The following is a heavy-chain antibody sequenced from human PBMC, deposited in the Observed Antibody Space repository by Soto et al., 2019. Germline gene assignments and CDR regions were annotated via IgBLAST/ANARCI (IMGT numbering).Heavy chain of an antibody. CDR1: GYTFTSNG. V-gene: IGHV1-18*01. J-gene: IGHJ4*02. Sequence: ASVKVSCKASGYTFTSNGISWVRQAPGQGLEWMGWISANSGNTNYAQKFQGRVTMTRDTSTSTVYMELSSLRSEDTAVYYCARVYCSGGSCYGIDYWGQGTLVTVSS. CDR2: ISANSGNT. CDR3: ARVYCSGGSCYGIDY. D-gene: IGHD2-15*01.